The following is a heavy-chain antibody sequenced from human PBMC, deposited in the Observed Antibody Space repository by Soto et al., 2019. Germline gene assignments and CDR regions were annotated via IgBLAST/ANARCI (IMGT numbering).Heavy chain of an antibody. D-gene: IGHD2-2*03. Sequence: QVELQQSGPGLVKPSETLSLTCTVFGGSIDSYYWSWIRQAPGKGLEWIGHISDSGTTNYNPSLGSRVTTSVDTSPKLSSLKLSSVTAADTAVYFCARDRWMSRANWFDPWGPGTLVTVSS. J-gene: IGHJ5*02. CDR2: ISDSGTT. V-gene: IGHV4-59*12. CDR1: GGSIDSYY. CDR3: ARDRWMSRANWFDP.